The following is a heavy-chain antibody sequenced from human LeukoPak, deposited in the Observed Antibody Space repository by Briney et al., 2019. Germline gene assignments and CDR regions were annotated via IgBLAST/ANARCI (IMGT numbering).Heavy chain of an antibody. D-gene: IGHD3-22*01. CDR2: ISYDGSNK. CDR1: GFTFSSYA. Sequence: PGGSLRLSCAASGFTFSSYAMHWVRQAPGKGLEWVAVISYDGSNKYYADSVKGRFTISRDNSKNTLYLQMNSLRAEDTAVYYCAKPDYYDSSGYYRPAEYFQHWGQGTLVTVSS. CDR3: AKPDYYDSSGYYRPAEYFQH. V-gene: IGHV3-30-3*01. J-gene: IGHJ1*01.